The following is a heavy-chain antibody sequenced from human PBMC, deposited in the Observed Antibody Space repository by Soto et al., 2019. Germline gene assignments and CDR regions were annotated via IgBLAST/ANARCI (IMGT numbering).Heavy chain of an antibody. J-gene: IGHJ5*02. V-gene: IGHV4-39*01. CDR1: GGSISSSSYY. D-gene: IGHD2-21*02. CDR2: IYYSGST. CDR3: ARSGGNSALYNWFDP. Sequence: PSETLSLTCTVSGGSISSSSYYWGWIRQPPGKGLEWIGSIYYSGSTYYNPSLKSRVTISVDTSKNQFSLKLSSVTAADTAVYYCARSGGNSALYNWFDPWGQGTLVTVSS.